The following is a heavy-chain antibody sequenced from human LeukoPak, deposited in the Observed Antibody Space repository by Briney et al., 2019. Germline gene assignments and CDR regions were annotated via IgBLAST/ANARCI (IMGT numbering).Heavy chain of an antibody. D-gene: IGHD3-10*01. V-gene: IGHV3-73*01. CDR1: GFTFSGSA. CDR2: IRSKANSYAT. Sequence: GGSLRLSCAASGFTFSGSAMHWVRQASGKGLEWVGRIRSKANSYATAYAASVKGRFTISRDDSKNTAYLQMNSLKTEDTAVYYCARILQRGYYYYMDVWGKGTTVTVSS. J-gene: IGHJ6*03. CDR3: ARILQRGYYYYMDV.